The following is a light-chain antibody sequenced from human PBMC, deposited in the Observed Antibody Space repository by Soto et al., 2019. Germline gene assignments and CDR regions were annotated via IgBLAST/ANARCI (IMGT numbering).Light chain of an antibody. CDR2: AAS. Sequence: DVQMTQSPSSLSASVGDRVTITCRASQRVNNYLNWYQQKPGEAPTLLIYAASSLQIGVPSRFGGSGFGTDFTLAISGLQTEDFAIYFCQQSYITPWTFGQGTKVEIK. V-gene: IGKV1-39*01. CDR3: QQSYITPWT. CDR1: QRVNNY. J-gene: IGKJ1*01.